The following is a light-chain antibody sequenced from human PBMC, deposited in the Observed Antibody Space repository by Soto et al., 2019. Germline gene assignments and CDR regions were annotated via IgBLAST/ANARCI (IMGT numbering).Light chain of an antibody. Sequence: QAVLTQSPSASASLGASVKLTCTLSSGHSSYAIAWHQQQPQKGPRYLMKLNSDVSHSKGDGIPDRFSGSSSGAERYLTISSLQSEDEADYYCQTWGTDIGVFGGGTKLTVL. CDR1: SGHSSYA. J-gene: IGLJ2*01. CDR3: QTWGTDIGV. V-gene: IGLV4-69*01. CDR2: LNSDVSH.